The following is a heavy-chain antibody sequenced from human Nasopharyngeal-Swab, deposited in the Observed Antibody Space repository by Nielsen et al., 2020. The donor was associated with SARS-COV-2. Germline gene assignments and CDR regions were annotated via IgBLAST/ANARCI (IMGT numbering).Heavy chain of an antibody. V-gene: IGHV3-21*01. D-gene: IGHD6-13*01. CDR3: AKDYSSSWYYFDY. CDR1: GFTFSVYG. J-gene: IGHJ4*02. CDR2: ITTRGSYT. Sequence: GGSLRLSCAGSGFTFSVYGMNWVRQAPGKGLEWVASITTRGSYTYYADSVQGRFTISRDNSKNTLYLEMNSLRVEDTAVYYCAKDYSSSWYYFDYWGQGTLVTVSS.